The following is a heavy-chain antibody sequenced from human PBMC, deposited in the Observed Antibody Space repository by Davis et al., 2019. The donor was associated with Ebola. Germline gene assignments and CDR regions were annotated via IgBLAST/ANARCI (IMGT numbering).Heavy chain of an antibody. J-gene: IGHJ6*04. D-gene: IGHD2-2*01. Sequence: PSETLSLTCAVYGGSFSGYYWSWIRQPPGKGLEWIGYIYYSGSTNYNPSLKSRVTISVDRSMNQFSLKLNAVTAADTAVYYCARGLLDCSNTSCYVRYYHGMDVWGKGTTVTVSS. CDR1: GGSFSGYY. CDR3: ARGLLDCSNTSCYVRYYHGMDV. CDR2: IYYSGST. V-gene: IGHV4-59*01.